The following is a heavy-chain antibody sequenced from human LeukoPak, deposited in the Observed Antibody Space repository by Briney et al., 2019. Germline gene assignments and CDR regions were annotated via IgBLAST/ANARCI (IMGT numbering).Heavy chain of an antibody. CDR3: AREVAPYSNYFDY. CDR1: GGSISSYY. CDR2: IYYSGST. J-gene: IGHJ4*02. Sequence: SETLSLTCTVSGGSISSYYWSWIRQPPGKGLEWIGYIYYSGSTNYNPSLKSRVTISVDTSKNQFSLKLSSVTAADTAVYYCAREVAPYSNYFDYWGQGTLVTVSS. V-gene: IGHV4-59*01. D-gene: IGHD4-4*01.